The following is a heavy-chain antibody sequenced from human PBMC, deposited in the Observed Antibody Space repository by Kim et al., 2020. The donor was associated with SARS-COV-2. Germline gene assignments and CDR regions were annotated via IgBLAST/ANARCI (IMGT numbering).Heavy chain of an antibody. Sequence: TNYAHSVKGRFIISRDNSKNILYLQMGSLRAEDMAVYYCARAQGTTWYDFWGQGILVTVSS. V-gene: IGHV3-64*01. D-gene: IGHD2-15*01. J-gene: IGHJ5*01. CDR3: ARAQGTTWYDF. CDR2: T.